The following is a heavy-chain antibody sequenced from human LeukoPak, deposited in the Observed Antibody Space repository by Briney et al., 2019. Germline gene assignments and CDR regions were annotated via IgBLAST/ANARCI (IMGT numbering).Heavy chain of an antibody. CDR2: IYFSGRT. Sequence: PSETLSLTCHVSGYSISNWYYWGWVRPPPRKRLEWIGSIYFSGRTYYNPSLKRRLIISVDSSKNQFSRKLSSVTAADAAVYFGGGLKSWGQGTPVTVSS. CDR1: GYSISNWYY. J-gene: IGHJ4*02. CDR3: GGLKS. V-gene: IGHV4-38-2*01.